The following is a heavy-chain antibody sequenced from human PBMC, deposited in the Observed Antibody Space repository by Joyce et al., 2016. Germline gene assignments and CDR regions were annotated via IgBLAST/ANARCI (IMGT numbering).Heavy chain of an antibody. J-gene: IGHJ4*02. CDR3: ARDGPKTTWDPGYYFDF. CDR1: GFTFSGHS. V-gene: IGHV3-30*04. D-gene: IGHD1-14*01. CDR2: ISDDGKNT. Sequence: QVKLVESGGGVVQPGRSLRLSCAASGFTFSGHSMHGVRQAPGKGLDWVAIISDDGKNTYYGDSMKGRFTISRDNSKNTVYLQVDSVTTEDTAVYYCARDGPKTTWDPGYYFDFWGQGTLVTVSS.